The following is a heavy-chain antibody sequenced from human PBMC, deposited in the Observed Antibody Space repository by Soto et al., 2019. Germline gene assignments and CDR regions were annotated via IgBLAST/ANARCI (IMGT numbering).Heavy chain of an antibody. CDR1: GVTLSSYS. V-gene: IGHV3-21*01. CDR2: ISSSSSYI. CDR3: ARERVGATTNAFDI. Sequence: GGSLRLSCAASGVTLSSYSMNWVRQAPGKGLEWVSSISSSSSYIYYADSVKGRFTISRDNAKNSLYLQMNSLRAEDTAVYYCARERVGATTNAFDIWGQGTMVTVSS. J-gene: IGHJ3*02. D-gene: IGHD1-26*01.